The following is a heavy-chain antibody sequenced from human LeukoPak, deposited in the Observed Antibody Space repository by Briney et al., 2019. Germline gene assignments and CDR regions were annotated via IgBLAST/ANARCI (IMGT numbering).Heavy chain of an antibody. J-gene: IGHJ5*02. D-gene: IGHD1-1*01. CDR1: GGSISSYY. CDR3: ARSQWNPGKTTQTT. V-gene: IGHV4-59*01. CDR2: IYYSGST. Sequence: PSETLSLTCTVSGGSISSYYWSWIRQPPGKGLEWIGYIYYSGSTNYNPSLKSRVTISVDTSKNQFSLKLSSVTAADTAVYYCARSQWNPGKTTQTTWGQGTLVTVSS.